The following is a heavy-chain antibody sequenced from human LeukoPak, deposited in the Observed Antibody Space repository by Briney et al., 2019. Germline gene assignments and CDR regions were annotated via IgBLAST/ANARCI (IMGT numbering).Heavy chain of an antibody. V-gene: IGHV1-69*05. Sequence: ASVKVSCKSSGSTFSSYAISWVRQDPGQGLEWMGGIIPIFGTANYAQKFQGRVTITTDESTSKAYMELSSLRSEDTGVYYCARGLAPRGDTAMVGYYYYYMDVWGKGTTVTVSS. D-gene: IGHD5-18*01. CDR3: ARGLAPRGDTAMVGYYYYYMDV. CDR2: IIPIFGTA. CDR1: GSTFSSYA. J-gene: IGHJ6*03.